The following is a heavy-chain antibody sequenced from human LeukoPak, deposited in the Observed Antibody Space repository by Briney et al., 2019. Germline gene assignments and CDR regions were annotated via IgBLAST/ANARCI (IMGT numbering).Heavy chain of an antibody. V-gene: IGHV3-33*01. CDR2: IWYDGINK. Sequence: GGPLRLSCSASGFTFSSYGMHWVRQAPGRGLEWVAAIWYDGINKYYADSVKGRFTISRDSSKTTLFLQMNSLRPEDTALYYCARDSSIFDVRAFDIWGRGTMVTVSS. J-gene: IGHJ3*02. CDR3: ARDSSIFDVRAFDI. CDR1: GFTFSSYG. D-gene: IGHD3-9*01.